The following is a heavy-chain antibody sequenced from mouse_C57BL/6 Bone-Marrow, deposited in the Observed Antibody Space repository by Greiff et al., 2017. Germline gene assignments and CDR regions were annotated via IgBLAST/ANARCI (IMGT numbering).Heavy chain of an antibody. J-gene: IGHJ2*01. Sequence: QVTLKVSGAELARPGASVKLSCKASGYTFTSYGISWVKQRTGQGLEWIGEIYPRSGNTYYNEKFKGKATLTADKSSSTAYMELRSLTSEDSAVYFCARGDLLWLRQGVDYWGQGTTLTVSS. V-gene: IGHV1-81*01. D-gene: IGHD2-2*01. CDR3: ARGDLLWLRQGVDY. CDR1: GYTFTSYG. CDR2: IYPRSGNT.